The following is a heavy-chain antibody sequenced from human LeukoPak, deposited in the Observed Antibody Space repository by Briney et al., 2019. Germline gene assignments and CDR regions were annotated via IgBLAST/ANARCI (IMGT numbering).Heavy chain of an antibody. CDR2: ISSSGSTI. D-gene: IGHD5-12*01. J-gene: IGHJ4*02. CDR1: GFTFRRYE. Sequence: GGSLRLSCAASGFTFRRYEMNWVRQAPGKGLEWVSYISSSGSTIYYADSVKGRFTISRDNAKNSLYLQMNSLRAEDTAVYYCASGGGAVATIDWGQETLVTVSS. V-gene: IGHV3-48*03. CDR3: ASGGGAVATID.